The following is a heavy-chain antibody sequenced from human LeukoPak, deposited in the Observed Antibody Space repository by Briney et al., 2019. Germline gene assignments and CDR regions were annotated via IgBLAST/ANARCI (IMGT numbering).Heavy chain of an antibody. CDR2: INHSGST. CDR3: ASEIAAAGTGFDY. Sequence: PSETLSLTCAVYGGSFSGYYWSWIRQPPGKGLEWIGEINHSGSTNYNPSLKSRVTISVDTSKNQSSLKLSSVTAADTAVYYCASEIAAAGTGFDYWGQGTLVTVSS. V-gene: IGHV4-34*01. J-gene: IGHJ4*02. D-gene: IGHD6-13*01. CDR1: GGSFSGYY.